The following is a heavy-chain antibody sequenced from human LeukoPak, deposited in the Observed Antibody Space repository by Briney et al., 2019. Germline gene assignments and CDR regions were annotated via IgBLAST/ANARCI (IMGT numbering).Heavy chain of an antibody. CDR1: GFTFSSYA. D-gene: IGHD3-10*01. J-gene: IGHJ4*02. CDR3: AKVTDSVRGVFTPGSYFDS. V-gene: IGHV3-23*01. CDR2: FRGSGGST. Sequence: GGSLRLSWAASGFTFSSYAMNWVRQAPGKGLEWDSAFRGSGGSTYYADSVKGRFTISRDNSKNTLYLQMNSLRAEDTAVYYCAKVTDSVRGVFTPGSYFDSWGQGTLVTVSS.